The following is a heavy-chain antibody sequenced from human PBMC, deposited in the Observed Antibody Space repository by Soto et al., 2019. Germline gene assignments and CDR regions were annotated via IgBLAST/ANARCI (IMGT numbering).Heavy chain of an antibody. CDR3: ARGSITIFGVATQNWFDP. CDR1: GYTFTSYA. CDR2: INAGNGNT. Sequence: ASVKVSCKASGYTFTSYAMHWVRQAPGQRLEWMGWINAGNGNTKYSQKFQGRVTITGDTSASTAYMELNSLRAEDTAVYYCARGSITIFGVATQNWFDPWGQGTLVTVSS. D-gene: IGHD3-3*01. V-gene: IGHV1-3*01. J-gene: IGHJ5*02.